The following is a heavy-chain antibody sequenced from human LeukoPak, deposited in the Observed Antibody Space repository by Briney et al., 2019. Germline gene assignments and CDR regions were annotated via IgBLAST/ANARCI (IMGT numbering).Heavy chain of an antibody. CDR1: GYTFTSYG. D-gene: IGHD3-16*02. CDR2: ISAYNGNT. CDR3: ATDLKGHRNYDYVWGSYRSGFDY. V-gene: IGHV1-18*01. J-gene: IGHJ4*02. Sequence: ASVKVSCKASGYTFTSYGISWVRQAPGQGLEWMGWISAYNGNTNYAQKLQGRVTMTTDTSTSTAYMELRSLRSDDTAVYYCATDLKGHRNYDYVWGSYRSGFDYWGQGTLVTVSS.